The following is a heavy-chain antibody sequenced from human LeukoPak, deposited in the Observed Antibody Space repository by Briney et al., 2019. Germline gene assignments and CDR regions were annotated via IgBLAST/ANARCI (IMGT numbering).Heavy chain of an antibody. V-gene: IGHV4-4*02. Sequence: PSETLSLTCAVSGXSISSSHWWSWARQPPGKGLEWIGEIHQTGSTNYNPSLRSRGSISLDKAKNQFTLNLNSVTAADTAVYYCASSDYYRLDHWGQGILVTVSS. J-gene: IGHJ1*01. CDR1: GXSISSSHW. CDR2: IHQTGST. CDR3: ASSDYYRLDH. D-gene: IGHD6-25*01.